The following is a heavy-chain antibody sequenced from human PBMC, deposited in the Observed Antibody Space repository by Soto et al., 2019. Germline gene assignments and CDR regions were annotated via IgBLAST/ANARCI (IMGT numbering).Heavy chain of an antibody. D-gene: IGHD1-7*01. CDR3: ASEAGAWNYPY. CDR2: ISSSSSYT. CDR1: GFTFSDYY. J-gene: IGHJ4*02. V-gene: IGHV3-11*06. Sequence: PGGSLRLSCAASGFTFSDYYMSWIRQAPGKGLEWVSYISSSSSYTNYADSVKGRFTISRDNAKNSLYLQMNSLRAEDTAVYYCASEAGAWNYPYWGQGPLVPVSP.